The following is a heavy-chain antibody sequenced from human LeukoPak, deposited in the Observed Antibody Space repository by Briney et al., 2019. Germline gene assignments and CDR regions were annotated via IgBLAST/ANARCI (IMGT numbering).Heavy chain of an antibody. CDR1: GFTFSSYA. CDR2: ISGSGGST. J-gene: IGHJ4*02. CDR3: AKDGSSIAARAARLDY. Sequence: GGSLRLSCAASGFTFSSYAMSWVRQAPGKGLEWVSAISGSGGSTYYADSVKGRFTTSRDNSKNTLYLQMNSLRAEDTAVYYCAKDGSSIAARAARLDYWGQGTLVTVSS. D-gene: IGHD6-6*01. V-gene: IGHV3-23*01.